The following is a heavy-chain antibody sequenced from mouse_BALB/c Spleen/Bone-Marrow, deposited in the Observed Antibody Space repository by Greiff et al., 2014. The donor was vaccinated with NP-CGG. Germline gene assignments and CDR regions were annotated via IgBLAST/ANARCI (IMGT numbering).Heavy chain of an antibody. CDR3: ARHEDRLRAWFAY. CDR1: GYTFTEYI. CDR2: FYPGSGSI. V-gene: IGHV1-62-2*01. J-gene: IGHJ3*01. Sequence: VHLVESGAELVKPGASVKLSCKASGYTFTEYIIHWVKQRSGQSLEWIGWFYPGSGSIKYNEIFKDKATLTADKSSSTVYMELSRLTSEDSAVYFCARHEDRLRAWFAYWGQGTLVTVSA. D-gene: IGHD3-2*02.